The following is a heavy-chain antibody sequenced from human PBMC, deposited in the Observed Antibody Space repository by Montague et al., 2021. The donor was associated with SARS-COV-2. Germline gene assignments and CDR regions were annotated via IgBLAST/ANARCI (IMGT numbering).Heavy chain of an antibody. D-gene: IGHD3-22*01. J-gene: IGHJ6*02. CDR3: ARDIRIPMLIVIQGYGMDV. V-gene: IGHV4-39*07. Sequence: SETLSLTCTVSGGSISSSSSYWGWIRQPPGMGLEWIGSIYYSGSTXYNPSLKSRITISVDTSKNQFSLRLTFVTAADTAVYYCARDIRIPMLIVIQGYGMDVWGQGTTVTVSS. CDR2: IYYSGST. CDR1: GGSISSSSSY.